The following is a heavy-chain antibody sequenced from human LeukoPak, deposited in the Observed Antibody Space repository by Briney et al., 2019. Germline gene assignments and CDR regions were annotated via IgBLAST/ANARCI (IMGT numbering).Heavy chain of an antibody. CDR3: ARSPYVGDFWSGYWPIPPYYYYYMDV. CDR2: ISAYNGNT. D-gene: IGHD3-3*01. V-gene: IGHV1-18*01. CDR1: GYTFTSYG. J-gene: IGHJ6*03. Sequence: ASVKVSCKASGYTFTSYGISWVRQAPGQGLEWMGWISAYNGNTNYAQKLQGRVTMTTDTSTSTAYVELRSLRSDDTAVYYCARSPYVGDFWSGYWPIPPYYYYYMDVWDKGTTVTVSS.